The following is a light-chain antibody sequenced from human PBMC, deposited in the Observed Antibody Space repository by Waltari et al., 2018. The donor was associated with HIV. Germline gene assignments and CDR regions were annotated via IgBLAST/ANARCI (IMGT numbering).Light chain of an antibody. CDR2: GAN. V-gene: IGLV3-19*01. J-gene: IGLJ1*01. CDR3: HSRDTDGDHYV. CDR1: SLRSFF. Sequence: SSELTQDPVLSVALGQTIKITCQGDSLRSFFPNWYQQTPGQAPILVVYGANRRPSGIPDRFSASNSGNTSSLIISDSQAVDEADYYCHSRDTDGDHYVFGSGTRVIV.